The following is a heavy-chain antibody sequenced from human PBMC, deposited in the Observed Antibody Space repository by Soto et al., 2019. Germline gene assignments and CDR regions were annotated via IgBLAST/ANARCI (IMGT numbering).Heavy chain of an antibody. CDR2: ISYDGSNK. CDR1: GFMFRSYG. CDR3: ARDSGAISVFSYGREF. Sequence: QVRLVESGGGVVQPGTSLKLSCAASGFMFRSYGMHWVRQAPGKGLEWVAVISYDGSNKYYGDSVKGRFTISRDNTKNTVLMEMSSLSDEDTGLYYCARDSGAISVFSYGREFWGQGTTVSVSS. J-gene: IGHJ6*02. D-gene: IGHD3-9*01. V-gene: IGHV3-30*03.